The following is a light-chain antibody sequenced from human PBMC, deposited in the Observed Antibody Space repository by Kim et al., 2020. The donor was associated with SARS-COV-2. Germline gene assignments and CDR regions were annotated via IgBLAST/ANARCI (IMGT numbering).Light chain of an antibody. CDR2: GKN. J-gene: IGLJ2*01. V-gene: IGLV3-19*01. CDR1: RLRSYY. Sequence: AWGKTGRIKYQGGRLRSYYATWYQQQPGQATLLVIYGKNKRPSGIPDRFSGCSAGNTASLTITGTQAGDEADYYCNPRDSNDNVVFGGGTQLTVL. CDR3: NPRDSNDNVV.